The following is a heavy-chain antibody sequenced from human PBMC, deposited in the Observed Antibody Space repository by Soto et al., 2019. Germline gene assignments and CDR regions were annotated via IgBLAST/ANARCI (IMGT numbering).Heavy chain of an antibody. V-gene: IGHV5-51*01. CDR1: GYSFTSYW. CDR2: IYPGDSDT. D-gene: IGHD6-13*01. Sequence: GESLKISCKGSGYSFTSYWIGWVRQMPGKGLEWMGIIYPGDSDTRYSPSFQGQVTISTGKSISTAYLQWSSLKASDTAMYYCARSDSDSSSWGLNWFDPWGQGTLVTVSS. CDR3: ARSDSDSSSWGLNWFDP. J-gene: IGHJ5*02.